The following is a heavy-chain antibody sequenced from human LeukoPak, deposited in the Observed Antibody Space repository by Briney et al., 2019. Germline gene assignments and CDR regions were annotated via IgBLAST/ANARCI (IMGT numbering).Heavy chain of an antibody. V-gene: IGHV4-34*01. CDR3: GRGYCSGGSCYSGWYYYYYMDV. Sequence: SETLSLTCAVYGGSFSGYYWSWIRQPPGKGLEWIGEINHSGSTNYNPCLKSRVTISVDTSKNQFSLKLSSVTAADTAVYYCGRGYCSGGSCYSGWYYYYYMDVWGKGTTVTVSS. D-gene: IGHD2-15*01. CDR2: INHSGST. J-gene: IGHJ6*03. CDR1: GGSFSGYY.